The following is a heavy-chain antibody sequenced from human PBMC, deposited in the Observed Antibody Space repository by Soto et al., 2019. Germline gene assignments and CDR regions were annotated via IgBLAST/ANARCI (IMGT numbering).Heavy chain of an antibody. D-gene: IGHD6-19*01. Sequence: QVQLVESGGGVVQPGRSLRLSCAASGFTFSNYVMHWVRQAPGKGLEWVAVISFDGSNKYHVDSVKGRFTVSRDNSKNTVYLEMNSLRNEDTAVYYCAKASSQQWLVHYWYFDLWGRGTLVSVSS. CDR1: GFTFSNYV. J-gene: IGHJ2*01. CDR2: ISFDGSNK. CDR3: AKASSQQWLVHYWYFDL. V-gene: IGHV3-30*18.